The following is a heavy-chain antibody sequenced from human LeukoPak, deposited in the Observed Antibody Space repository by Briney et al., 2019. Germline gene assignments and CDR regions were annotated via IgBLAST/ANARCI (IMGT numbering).Heavy chain of an antibody. Sequence: GGSLRLSCTASGFTFNSYDMIWVRQAPGKGLAWVSGISISGDDTYYADSVKGRFTVSRDNSKNTLYLQMNSLRVYDTAVYYLLKGNPLDNWAQGALVTVAS. V-gene: IGHV3-23*01. J-gene: IGHJ4*02. CDR1: GFTFNSYD. CDR3: LKGNPLDN. D-gene: IGHD2-15*01. CDR2: ISISGDDT.